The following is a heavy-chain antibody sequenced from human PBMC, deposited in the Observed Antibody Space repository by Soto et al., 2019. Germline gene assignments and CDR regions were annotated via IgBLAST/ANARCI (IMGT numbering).Heavy chain of an antibody. CDR2: ISYDGSNK. Sequence: QVQLVESGGGVVQPGRSLRLSCAASGFTFSSYAMHWVRQAPGKGLEWVAVISYDGSNKYYADSVKGRFTISRDNSKNTLYLQMNSLRAEDTAVYYCARGGPPRSRTVYSSGWYSLGWGQGTLVTVSS. CDR1: GFTFSSYA. J-gene: IGHJ4*02. D-gene: IGHD6-19*01. CDR3: ARGGPPRSRTVYSSGWYSLG. V-gene: IGHV3-30-3*01.